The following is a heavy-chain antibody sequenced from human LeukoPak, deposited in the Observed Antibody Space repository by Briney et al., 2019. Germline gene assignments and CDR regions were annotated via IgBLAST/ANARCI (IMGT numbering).Heavy chain of an antibody. CDR3: VRLPLGSYLDY. CDR1: GGSVSSSSYY. V-gene: IGHV4-39*01. D-gene: IGHD1-26*01. CDR2: IYYSGST. J-gene: IGHJ4*02. Sequence: SETLSLTCTVSGGSVSSSSYYWGWIRQPPGKGLEWIGSIYYSGSTYYNPSLKSRVTISVDTSKNQFSLKLSSVTAADTAVYYCVRLPLGSYLDYWGQGTLVTVSS.